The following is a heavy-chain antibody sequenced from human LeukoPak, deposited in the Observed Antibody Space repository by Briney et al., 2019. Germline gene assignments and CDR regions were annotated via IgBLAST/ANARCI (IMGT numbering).Heavy chain of an antibody. CDR1: GFTFSSNW. CDR2: INGDGSST. Sequence: PGGSLRLSCAASGFTFSSNWMHWVRQAPGKGLVWVSRINGDGSSTSYADSVKGRFTISRDNAKNTLYLQMNSLRSEDTAVYYCAREKVDITIFGVGSYYYYYGMGVWGQGTTVTVSS. D-gene: IGHD3-3*01. J-gene: IGHJ6*02. CDR3: AREKVDITIFGVGSYYYYYGMGV. V-gene: IGHV3-74*01.